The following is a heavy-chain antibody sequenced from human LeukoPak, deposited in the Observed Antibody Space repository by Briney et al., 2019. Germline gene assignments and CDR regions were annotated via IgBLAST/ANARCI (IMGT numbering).Heavy chain of an antibody. CDR3: ARVAVAGMVDY. V-gene: IGHV4-61*02. Sequence: SETLSLTCTVSGGSISSGSYYWSWIRQPAGKGLEWIGRIYTSGSTNYNPSLKSRVTISVDTSENQFSLKLSSVTAADTAVYYCARVAVAGMVDYWGQGTLVTVSS. J-gene: IGHJ4*02. D-gene: IGHD6-19*01. CDR1: GGSISSGSYY. CDR2: IYTSGST.